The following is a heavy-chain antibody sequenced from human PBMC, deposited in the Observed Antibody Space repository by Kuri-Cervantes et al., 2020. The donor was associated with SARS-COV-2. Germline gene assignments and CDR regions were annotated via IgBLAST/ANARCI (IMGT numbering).Heavy chain of an antibody. V-gene: IGHV4-4*07. CDR3: AKDRYFDGRGGYYELGY. D-gene: IGHD3-22*01. J-gene: IGHJ4*02. CDR2: IHPSGST. CDR1: GDSFSDSY. Sequence: SQTLSLTCVVSGDSFSDSYWSWIRQPAGKGLEWIGRIHPSGSTNYNSSLESRVTMSIDPSKKQFSLNLSAVTAADTAVYYCAKDRYFDGRGGYYELGYWGQGVLVTVSS.